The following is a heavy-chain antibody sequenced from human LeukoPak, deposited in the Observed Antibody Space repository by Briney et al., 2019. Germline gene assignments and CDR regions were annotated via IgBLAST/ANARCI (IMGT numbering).Heavy chain of an antibody. Sequence: SETLSLTCTVSGGSISSGDYYWGWIRQPLGKGLEWVGYIYYSGSTYYNPSLKSRVTISVDTSKNQFSLKLSSVTAADTAVYYCAREESRDGYNHWDYWGQGTLVTVSS. CDR3: AREESRDGYNHWDY. CDR2: IYYSGST. J-gene: IGHJ4*02. D-gene: IGHD5-24*01. CDR1: GGSISSGDYY. V-gene: IGHV4-30-4*01.